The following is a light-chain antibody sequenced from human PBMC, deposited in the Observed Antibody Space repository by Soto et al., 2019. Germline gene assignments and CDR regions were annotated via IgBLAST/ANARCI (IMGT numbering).Light chain of an antibody. CDR3: CSYAGSYILAI. J-gene: IGLJ2*01. Sequence: QSALAQPRSVSGSPGQSVTISCTGTSSDVGAYKYVSWYQQHPGKAPKLMIFDVNKRPSGVPDRFSGSNSDNTASLTISGLQADDEADYYCCSYAGSYILAIFGGGTKLTVL. CDR2: DVN. V-gene: IGLV2-11*01. CDR1: SSDVGAYKY.